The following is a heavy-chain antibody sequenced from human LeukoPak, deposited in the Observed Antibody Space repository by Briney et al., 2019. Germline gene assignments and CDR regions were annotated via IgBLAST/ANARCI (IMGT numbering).Heavy chain of an antibody. J-gene: IGHJ6*03. CDR2: ISPSGDIT. D-gene: IGHD5-12*01. Sequence: PGGSLRLSCAASGFIFSSHGMNWVRQAPGKWLEWVSGISPSGDITYYADSVKGRFSISRDNSKNTLYLQMNSLRAEDTAVYYCAKDSVKVTTIRRVPHYMDVWGKGATVTISS. V-gene: IGHV3-23*01. CDR1: GFIFSSHG. CDR3: AKDSVKVTTIRRVPHYMDV.